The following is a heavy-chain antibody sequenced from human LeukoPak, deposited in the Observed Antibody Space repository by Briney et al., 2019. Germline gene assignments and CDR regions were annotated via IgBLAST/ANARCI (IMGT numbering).Heavy chain of an antibody. CDR1: GFTFSSYA. J-gene: IGHJ4*02. CDR2: ISGSGDST. CDR3: AKGGPQFFDY. D-gene: IGHD5-24*01. Sequence: GGSLRLSCAASGFTFSSYAMSWVRQAPGKGLEWVSVISGSGDSTYYADSVKGRFTISRDNSKNTLYLQMNSLRAEDTAIYYCAKGGPQFFDYWGQGTLVTVSS. V-gene: IGHV3-23*01.